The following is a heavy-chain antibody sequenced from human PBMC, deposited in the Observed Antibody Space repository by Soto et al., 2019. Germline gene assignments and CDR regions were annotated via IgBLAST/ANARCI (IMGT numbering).Heavy chain of an antibody. CDR3: ARSGGSLDY. D-gene: IGHD2-15*01. CDR1: GGSISSYY. CDR2: IYYSGST. V-gene: IGHV4-59*01. Sequence: SETLSLTCTVSGGSISSYYWSWIRQPPGKGLEWIGYIYYSGSTNYNPSLKSRVTMSVDTSKNQFSLKLNSVTAADTAVYYCARSGGSLDYWGKGTLVTVSS. J-gene: IGHJ4*02.